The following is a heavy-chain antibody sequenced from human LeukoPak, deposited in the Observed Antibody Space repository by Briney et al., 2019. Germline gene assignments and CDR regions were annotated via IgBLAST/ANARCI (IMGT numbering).Heavy chain of an antibody. CDR2: IYYSGST. CDR3: ARRIGRGSSGWYLSKTKKYYFDY. J-gene: IGHJ4*02. CDR1: GGSIGSSSYY. D-gene: IGHD6-19*01. Sequence: PSETLSLTCTVSGGSIGSSSYYWGWIRQPPGKGLEWIGSIYYSGSTYYNPSLKSRVTISVDTSKNQFSLKLSSVTAADTAVYYCARRIGRGSSGWYLSKTKKYYFDYWGQGTLVTVSS. V-gene: IGHV4-39*01.